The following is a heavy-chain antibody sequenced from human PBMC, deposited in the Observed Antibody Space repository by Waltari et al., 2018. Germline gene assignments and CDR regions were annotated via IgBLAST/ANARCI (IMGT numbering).Heavy chain of an antibody. CDR2: MSSSAMTM. CDR1: GSTFSNFE. J-gene: IGHJ4*02. CDR3: AGGIKGYFDY. V-gene: IGHV3-48*03. D-gene: IGHD1-20*01. Sequence: EVQLVQSGGGLVQPGGSLRLSGEASGSTFSNFELNWVRQAPGKGLEWVSYMSSSAMTMYYADSVKGRFSISRDNAKKSLYLQMNSLRVEDTAVYYCAGGIKGYFDYWGQGTLVSVSS.